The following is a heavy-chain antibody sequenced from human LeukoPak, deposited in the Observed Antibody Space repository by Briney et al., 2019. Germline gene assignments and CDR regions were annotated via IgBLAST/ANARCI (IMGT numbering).Heavy chain of an antibody. V-gene: IGHV4-61*02. D-gene: IGHD4-17*01. CDR2: IYTSGST. CDR3: ARVYGDHGEGYFQH. Sequence: SETLSLTCTVSGGSISSGSYYWRWIRQPAGKGLEWIGRIYTSGSTNYNPSLKSRVTISVDTSKNQFSLKLSSVTAADTAVYYCARVYGDHGEGYFQHWGQGTLVTVSS. CDR1: GGSISSGSYY. J-gene: IGHJ1*01.